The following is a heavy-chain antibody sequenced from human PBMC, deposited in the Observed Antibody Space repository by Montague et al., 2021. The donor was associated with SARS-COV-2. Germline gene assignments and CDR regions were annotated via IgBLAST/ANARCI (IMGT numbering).Heavy chain of an antibody. D-gene: IGHD3-9*01. CDR2: IYHAGSN. CDR1: GDSISTSSYY. V-gene: IGHV4-39*07. Sequence: SETLSLTCSVSGDSISTSSYYWGWIRQPPGKGPEWVGNIYHAGSNYYNPSLKSRATIFVDTSNSHYSLQLTSVTAADTAVYYSARQLRDYDWRSDYWGQGTLVSVSS. CDR3: ARQLRDYDWRSDY. J-gene: IGHJ4*02.